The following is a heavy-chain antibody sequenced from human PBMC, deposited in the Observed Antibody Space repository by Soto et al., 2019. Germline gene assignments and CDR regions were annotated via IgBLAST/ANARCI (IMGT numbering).Heavy chain of an antibody. CDR2: IKQNGSEK. D-gene: IGHD6-19*01. CDR1: GFTFSRFW. CDR3: ARALCSETDEL. V-gene: IGHV3-7*01. J-gene: IGHJ4*02. Sequence: EVQLVESGGGLVQPGGSLRLSCVASGFTFSRFWMSWVRQAPGKGLEWVANIKQNGSEKYYVDSVKGRFTISRDNAKNSLYLQMNSLRAEDTAVYYCARALCSETDELWGQGTLVTVSS.